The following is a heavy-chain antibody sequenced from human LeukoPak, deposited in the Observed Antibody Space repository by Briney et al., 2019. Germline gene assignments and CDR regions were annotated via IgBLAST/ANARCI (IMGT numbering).Heavy chain of an antibody. V-gene: IGHV3-21*01. CDR2: IRSSGPSI. CDR3: ARDGPYDYGDQIGIMDV. J-gene: IGHJ6*02. D-gene: IGHD4-17*01. Sequence: GGSLRLSCAASGFTFSSYSMNWVRQAPGKGLEWVSYIRSSGPSIYYAGSVKGRFTISRDNAKNSLYLQMNSLRAEDTAVYYCARDGPYDYGDQIGIMDVWGQGTTVTVSS. CDR1: GFTFSSYS.